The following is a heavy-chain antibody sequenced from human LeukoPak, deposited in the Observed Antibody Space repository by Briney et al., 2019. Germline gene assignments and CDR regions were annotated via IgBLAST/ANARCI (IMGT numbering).Heavy chain of an antibody. D-gene: IGHD2-15*01. V-gene: IGHV1-69*05. CDR3: ASGANNVAATNLDY. Sequence: SVKVSCKAPGYTFTSYGISWVRQAPGQGLEWMGGIIPIFGTANYAQKFQGRVTITTDESTSTAYMELSSLRSEDTAVYYCASGANNVAATNLDYWGQGTLVTVSS. CDR2: IIPIFGTA. J-gene: IGHJ4*02. CDR1: GYTFTSYG.